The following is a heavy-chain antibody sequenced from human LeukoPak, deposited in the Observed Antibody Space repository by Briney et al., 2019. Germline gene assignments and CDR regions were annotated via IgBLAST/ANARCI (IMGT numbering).Heavy chain of an antibody. D-gene: IGHD3-10*01. CDR3: ARDRFITMVREPNWFDP. CDR2: ISSSSSYI. J-gene: IGHJ5*02. V-gene: IGHV3-21*01. Sequence: GGSLRLSCAASGFTLSSYSMNWVRQAPGKGLEWVSSISSSSSYIYYADSVKGRFTISRDNAKNSLYLQMNSLRAEDTAVYYYARDRFITMVREPNWFDPWGQGTLVTVSS. CDR1: GFTLSSYS.